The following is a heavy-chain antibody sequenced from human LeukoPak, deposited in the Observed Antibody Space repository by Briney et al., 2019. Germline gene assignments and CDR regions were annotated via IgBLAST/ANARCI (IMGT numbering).Heavy chain of an antibody. J-gene: IGHJ6*03. CDR3: AKGPGYHHYYYMDV. CDR2: IYSGGST. Sequence: PGGSLRLSCAASGFTVSSNYMSWVRQAPGKGLEWVSVIYSGGSTYYADSVKGRFTISRDNSKNTLYLQMNSLRAEDTAVYYCAKGPGYHHYYYMDVWGKGTTVTVSS. CDR1: GFTVSSNY. V-gene: IGHV3-53*01.